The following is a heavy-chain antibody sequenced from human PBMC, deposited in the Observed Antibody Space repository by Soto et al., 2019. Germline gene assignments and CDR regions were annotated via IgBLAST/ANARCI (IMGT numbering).Heavy chain of an antibody. D-gene: IGHD1-20*01. J-gene: IGHJ6*02. Sequence: ASVKVSCKASGYAFTSYGISWLRQAPGQGLEWMGWISPYNGNTNYAQKFQGRVTLTTDTPTSTAYMEVRGLTSDDTAVYYCARDPPITGSLRGTPLMAVWGQGTTVTVSS. CDR1: GYAFTSYG. V-gene: IGHV1-18*04. CDR3: ARDPPITGSLRGTPLMAV. CDR2: ISPYNGNT.